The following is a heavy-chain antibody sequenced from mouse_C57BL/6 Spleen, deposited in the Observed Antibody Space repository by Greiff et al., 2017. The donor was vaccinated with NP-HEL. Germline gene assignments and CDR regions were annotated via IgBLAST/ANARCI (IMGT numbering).Heavy chain of an antibody. CDR3: ARRGYYGSSQYYFDY. CDR2: ISSGGSYT. D-gene: IGHD1-1*01. J-gene: IGHJ2*01. CDR1: GFTFSSYG. V-gene: IGHV5-6*02. Sequence: EVKVVESGGDLVKPGGSLKLSCAASGFTFSSYGMSWVRQTPDKRLEWVATISSGGSYTYYPDSVKGRFTISRDNAKNTLYLQMSSLKSEDTAMYYCARRGYYGSSQYYFDYWGQGTTLTVSS.